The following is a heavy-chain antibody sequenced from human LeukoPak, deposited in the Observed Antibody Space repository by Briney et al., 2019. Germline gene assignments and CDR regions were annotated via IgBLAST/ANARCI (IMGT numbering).Heavy chain of an antibody. CDR3: ASTALMTTAFDP. CDR1: GYTFTGYY. J-gene: IGHJ5*02. CDR2: INPNSGGT. V-gene: IGHV1-2*02. Sequence: ASVKVSCKASGYTFTGYYMHWVRQAPGQGLEWMGWINPNSGGTNYAQKFQGRVTMTRDTSTSTAYMELSRLRSDDTAVYYCASTALMTTAFDPWGQGTLVTVSS. D-gene: IGHD4-17*01.